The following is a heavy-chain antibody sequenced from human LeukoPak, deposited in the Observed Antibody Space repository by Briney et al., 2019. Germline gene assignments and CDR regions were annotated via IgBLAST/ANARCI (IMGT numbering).Heavy chain of an antibody. CDR1: GGSISSSSYY. D-gene: IGHD6-19*01. V-gene: IGHV4-39*01. J-gene: IGHJ4*02. Sequence: SETLSLTCTVSGGSISSSSYYWGWIRQPPGKGLEWIGSIYYSGSTYYNQSLKSRVTISVDTSKNQFSLKLSSVTAADTAVYYCAKLSSGWYNIIYWGQGTLVTASS. CDR2: IYYSGST. CDR3: AKLSSGWYNIIY.